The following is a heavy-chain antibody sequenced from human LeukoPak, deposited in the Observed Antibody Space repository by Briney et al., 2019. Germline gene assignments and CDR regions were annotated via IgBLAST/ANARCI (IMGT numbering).Heavy chain of an antibody. D-gene: IGHD2-15*01. CDR2: LKNDGSSA. CDR3: GRGRGGYVLDS. CDR1: EFTSSGDW. Sequence: GGSLRLSCAASEFTSSGDWMHWVRQAPGKGLVWVARLKNDGSSAEYANSAQGRFIISRNNGRNTVFLQMDSLRGDDTAIYYCGRGRGGYVLDSWGQGTQVIVSS. V-gene: IGHV3-74*03. J-gene: IGHJ4*02.